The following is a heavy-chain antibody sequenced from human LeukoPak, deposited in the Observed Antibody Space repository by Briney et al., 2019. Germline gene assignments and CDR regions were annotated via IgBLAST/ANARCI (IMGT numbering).Heavy chain of an antibody. CDR3: ARVLEGSSGQHWYFDL. CDR1: GGSFSGYY. J-gene: IGHJ2*01. V-gene: IGHV4-34*01. D-gene: IGHD6-19*01. CDR2: INYSGST. Sequence: PSETLSLTCAVYGGSFSGYYWSWVRQPPGKGLEWIGEINYSGSTNYNPSLKSRVTISVDTSKNQFSLRLSSVTAADTAVYYCARVLEGSSGQHWYFDLWGRGTLVTVSS.